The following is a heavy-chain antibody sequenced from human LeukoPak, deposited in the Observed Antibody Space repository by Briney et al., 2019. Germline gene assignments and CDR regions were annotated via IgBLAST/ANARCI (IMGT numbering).Heavy chain of an antibody. Sequence: GGSLRLSCAASKFIFSNYWMSWVRQAPGKGLEWVAYIKKTGSETYYVDSVKGRFTITRDNARNSLFLQMNSLRAEDTAVYYCAREDGYRSGGNCYSYFDSWGQGTLVTVSS. V-gene: IGHV3-7*01. CDR1: KFIFSNYW. D-gene: IGHD2-15*01. CDR2: IKKTGSET. CDR3: AREDGYRSGGNCYSYFDS. J-gene: IGHJ4*02.